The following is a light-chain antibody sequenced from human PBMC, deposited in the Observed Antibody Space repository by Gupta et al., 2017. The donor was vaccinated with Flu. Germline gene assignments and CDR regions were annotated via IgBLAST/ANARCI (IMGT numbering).Light chain of an antibody. V-gene: IGKV3-11*01. Sequence: EIVLTQSPATLSLSPGERATLSCRASQSVSSYLAWYQQKPGQAPRLLIYDASNRATGIPARFSGSGSGTDFTLTITSREPEDFAVYYCHQRTNWPQNTFGQGTRLEIK. J-gene: IGKJ5*01. CDR1: QSVSSY. CDR3: HQRTNWPQNT. CDR2: DAS.